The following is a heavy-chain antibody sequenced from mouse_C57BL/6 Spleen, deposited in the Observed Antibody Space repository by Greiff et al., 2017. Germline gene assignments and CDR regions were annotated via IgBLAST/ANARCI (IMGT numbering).Heavy chain of an antibody. CDR3: ARNSNYGRNAMDY. J-gene: IGHJ4*01. Sequence: QVQLQQPGAELVRPGSSVKLSCKASGYTFTSYWMHWVKQRPIQGLEWIGNIDPSDSETHYNHKFKDKATLTADKSSSTAYMQLSSLTSEDSAVYYCARNSNYGRNAMDYWGQGTSVTVSS. CDR2: IDPSDSET. D-gene: IGHD2-5*01. V-gene: IGHV1-52*01. CDR1: GYTFTSYW.